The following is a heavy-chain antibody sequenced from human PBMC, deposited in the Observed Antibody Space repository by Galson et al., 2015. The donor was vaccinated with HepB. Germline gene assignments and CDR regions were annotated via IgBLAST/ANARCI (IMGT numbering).Heavy chain of an antibody. V-gene: IGHV3-66*01. J-gene: IGHJ4*02. CDR2: IYSGGST. Sequence: SLRLSCAASGFPFSDYAMHWVRQAPGKGLEWVSVIYSGGSTYYADSVKGRFTISRDNSKNTLYLEMNSLRAEDTAVYYCARAHVYWGQGTLVTVSS. CDR3: ARAHVY. CDR1: GFPFSDYA.